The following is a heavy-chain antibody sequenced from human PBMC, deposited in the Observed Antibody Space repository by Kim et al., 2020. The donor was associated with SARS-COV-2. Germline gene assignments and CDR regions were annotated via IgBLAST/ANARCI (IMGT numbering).Heavy chain of an antibody. CDR3: AKACAYGSGSYYPY. Sequence: EDSVKGRSTISRDNTNKPLYLQMNSRRAEDTAVYYCAKACAYGSGSYYPYWGQGTLVTVSS. D-gene: IGHD3-10*01. J-gene: IGHJ4*02. V-gene: IGHV3-23*01.